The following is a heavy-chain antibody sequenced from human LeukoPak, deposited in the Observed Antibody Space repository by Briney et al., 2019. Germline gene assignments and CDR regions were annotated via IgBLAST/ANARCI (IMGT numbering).Heavy chain of an antibody. CDR1: GFTFSSYG. V-gene: IGHV3-33*06. J-gene: IGHJ3*02. D-gene: IGHD3-22*01. CDR3: AKDYTYYDSSGYYYIDAFDI. Sequence: GGSLRLSCAASGFTFSSYGMHWVRQAPGKGLEWVAVIWYDGSNKYYADSVKGRFTISRDNSKNTLYLQMNSLRAEDTAVYYCAKDYTYYDSSGYYYIDAFDIWGQGTMVTVSS. CDR2: IWYDGSNK.